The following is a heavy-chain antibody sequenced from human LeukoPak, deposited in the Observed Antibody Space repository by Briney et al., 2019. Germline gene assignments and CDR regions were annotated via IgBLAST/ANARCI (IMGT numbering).Heavy chain of an antibody. V-gene: IGHV3-7*01. CDR1: GFDFRHYY. J-gene: IGHJ4*02. CDR2: IKYDGSYT. D-gene: IGHD4-23*01. Sequence: PGGSLTLSCEASGFDFRHYYIRWVRPAPGQGLAGLANIKYDGSYTYFVDSLNGRFTISRDNAKNSLYLQLISLRADDTSVYYCTRDDVATVVTYRFDFWGQGTLVTVSS. CDR3: TRDDVATVVTYRFDF.